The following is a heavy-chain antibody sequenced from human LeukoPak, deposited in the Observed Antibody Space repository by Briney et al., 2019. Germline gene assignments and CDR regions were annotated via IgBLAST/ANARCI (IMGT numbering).Heavy chain of an antibody. V-gene: IGHV1-69*04. CDR2: IIPILGRA. CDR3: ARDRRDDILIDY. D-gene: IGHD3-9*01. CDR1: GGTFNSYA. J-gene: IGHJ4*02. Sequence: SVKVSCKASGGTFNSYAISWVRQAPGQGLEWMGRIIPILGRANYAQRFQGRVTITADKSTGTAYMELSSLRSEDTAVYYCARDRRDDILIDYWGQGTLVTVSS.